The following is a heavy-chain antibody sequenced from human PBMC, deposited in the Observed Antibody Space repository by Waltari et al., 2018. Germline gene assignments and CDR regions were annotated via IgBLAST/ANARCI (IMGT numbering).Heavy chain of an antibody. CDR2: SYASGVTT. D-gene: IGHD3-3*02. Sequence: VQLLESGGDLVKPGGSLRLSCNVSGFAFSSYAMTWVRRAPGKGPEWVSFSYASGVTTQYADSLKARFTIAGDNSNGTLYLQMKSLRADDTAVYYCVSFQTNYHFRRDYWGQGTLVTGSS. V-gene: IGHV3-23*01. CDR3: VSFQTNYHFRRDY. CDR1: GFAFSSYA. J-gene: IGHJ4*02.